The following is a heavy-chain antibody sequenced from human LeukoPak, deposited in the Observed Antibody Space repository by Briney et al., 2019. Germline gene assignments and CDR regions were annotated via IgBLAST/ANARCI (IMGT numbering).Heavy chain of an antibody. V-gene: IGHV4-34*01. D-gene: IGHD3-3*01. CDR3: ARGGGFWSGYYTRVDWFDP. CDR2: IIDDGTT. CDR1: GGSLSGYY. J-gene: IGHJ5*02. Sequence: SETLSLTCAVFGGSLSGYYWTWIRQPPGKGLEWIGEIIDDGTTKYNSSLKSRVTLSVDTSKNQFSLHLTSVTAADTAVYYCARGGGFWSGYYTRVDWFDPWGQGTLVTVSS.